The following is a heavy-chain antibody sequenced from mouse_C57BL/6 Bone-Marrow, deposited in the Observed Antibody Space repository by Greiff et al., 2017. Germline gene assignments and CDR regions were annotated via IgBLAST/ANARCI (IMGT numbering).Heavy chain of an antibody. CDR2: IDPSDSYT. D-gene: IGHD1-1*01. J-gene: IGHJ2*01. Sequence: QVQLQQPGAELVRPGTSVKLSCKASGYTFTSYWMHWVKQRPGQGLAWIGVIDPSDSYTNYNQKFKGKATLTVDTSSSTAYMQLSSLTSEDSAVYYCARSLFITTVVAPDYWGQGTTLTVSS. CDR3: ARSLFITTVVAPDY. V-gene: IGHV1-59*01. CDR1: GYTFTSYW.